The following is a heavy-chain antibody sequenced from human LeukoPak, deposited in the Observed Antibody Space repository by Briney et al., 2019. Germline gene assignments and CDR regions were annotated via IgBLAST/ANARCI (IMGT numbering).Heavy chain of an antibody. J-gene: IGHJ6*02. CDR3: ARSGIGGMDV. D-gene: IGHD6-13*01. V-gene: IGHV3-33*01. Sequence: PGGSLRLSWPRSGFSSITPGMHWARQPPGRGREWVAVIWYHGRNEYYADSVRGRFTISRDNSENTLFLQMNSLRAEDTAVYYCARSGIGGMDVWGQGTTVTVSS. CDR1: GFSSITPG. CDR2: IWYHGRNE.